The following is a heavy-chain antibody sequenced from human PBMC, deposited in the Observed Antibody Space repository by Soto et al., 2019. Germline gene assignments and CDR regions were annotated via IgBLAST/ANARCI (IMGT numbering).Heavy chain of an antibody. CDR2: MNPNSGNT. CDR1: GYTFTSYD. Sequence: ASVKVSCKASGYTFTSYDINWVRLATGQGLEWMGWMNPNSGNTAYAQKFQGRVTITRDTSASTAYMELSSLRSEDTAVYYCARESLWFGELLSYFDYWGQGTLVTVSS. CDR3: ARESLWFGELLSYFDY. V-gene: IGHV1-8*03. J-gene: IGHJ4*02. D-gene: IGHD3-10*01.